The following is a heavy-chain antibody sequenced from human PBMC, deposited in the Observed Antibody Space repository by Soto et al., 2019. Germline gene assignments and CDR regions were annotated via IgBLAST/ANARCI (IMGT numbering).Heavy chain of an antibody. J-gene: IGHJ4*01. D-gene: IGHD3-22*01. CDR1: GYTFSSYG. CDR3: AREITYYDSCDYDYAYDY. CDR2: IRPYNAHT. V-gene: IGHV1-18*01. Sequence: QVQLVQSGAEVKKPGASVTVYCQASGYTFSSYGISCVRQAPGQGLEWMGWIRPYNAHTHYAQNFQGRVNMITDTSTRTAYMELRSLGSDDTAVYYCAREITYYDSCDYDYAYDYWGHGHMVTLAS.